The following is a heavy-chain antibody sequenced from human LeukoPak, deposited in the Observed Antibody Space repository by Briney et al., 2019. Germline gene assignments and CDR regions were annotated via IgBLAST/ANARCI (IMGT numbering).Heavy chain of an antibody. Sequence: SETLSLTCAVYGGSFSGYYWTWIRQPPGKGLEWIGEINHSGSANYKPSLKSRVTISVDASKSQFSLRLSSVTAADTAVYYCAGLTYSNNWYFRRGLDNWFDPWGQGTLVTVSS. V-gene: IGHV4-34*01. J-gene: IGHJ5*02. CDR2: INHSGSA. CDR1: GGSFSGYY. D-gene: IGHD6-13*01. CDR3: AGLTYSNNWYFRRGLDNWFDP.